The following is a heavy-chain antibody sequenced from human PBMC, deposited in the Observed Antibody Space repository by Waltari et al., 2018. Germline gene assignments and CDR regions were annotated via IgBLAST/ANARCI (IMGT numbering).Heavy chain of an antibody. D-gene: IGHD3-22*01. J-gene: IGHJ5*02. CDR3: ARHYYDSSAYGWFDP. CDR1: GGSISSGGYS. Sequence: QLQLQESGSGLVKPSQTLSLTCAVSGGSISSGGYSWSWIRQPPGKGLEWIGYIYHSGSTYYNPSLKSRVTISVDRSKNQFSLKLSSVTAADTAVYYCARHYYDSSAYGWFDPWGQGTLVTVSS. V-gene: IGHV4-30-2*01. CDR2: IYHSGST.